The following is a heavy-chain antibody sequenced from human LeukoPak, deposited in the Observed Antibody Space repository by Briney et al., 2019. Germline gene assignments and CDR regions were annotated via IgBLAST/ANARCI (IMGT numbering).Heavy chain of an antibody. CDR2: MNPNSGNT. D-gene: IGHD4/OR15-4a*01. CDR3: ARGDEGLRDYYYYYYMDV. V-gene: IGHV1-8*01. Sequence: GASVTVSCKASGYTFTSYDINWVRQPTGQGLEWMGWMNPNSGNTGYAQKFQGRVTMTRNTYINTAYMELSSLRSEDTAVYYCARGDEGLRDYYYYYYMDVWGKGTTVTVSS. CDR1: GYTFTSYD. J-gene: IGHJ6*03.